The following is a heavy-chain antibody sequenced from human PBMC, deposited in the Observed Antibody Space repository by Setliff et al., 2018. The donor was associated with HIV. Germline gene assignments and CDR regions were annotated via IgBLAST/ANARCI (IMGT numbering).Heavy chain of an antibody. Sequence: GGSLRLSCTASGFTFNTYGMHWVRQAPGKGLEWVSSISGRGGGTYYADSVKGRFTFSRDNSRNTLYLQMHSLTPEDTAVYYCAKDVARRLAAIGRRGFFDSWGQGTLVTVSS. CDR3: AKDVARRLAAIGRRGFFDS. CDR1: GFTFNTYG. J-gene: IGHJ4*02. D-gene: IGHD5-12*01. CDR2: ISGRGGGT. V-gene: IGHV3-23*01.